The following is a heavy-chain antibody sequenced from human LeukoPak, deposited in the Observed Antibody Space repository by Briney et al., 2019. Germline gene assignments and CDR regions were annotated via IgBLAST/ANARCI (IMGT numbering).Heavy chain of an antibody. J-gene: IGHJ4*02. D-gene: IGHD3-3*01. CDR2: IIPILGIA. Sequence: ASVKVSCKASGGTFSSYTISWVRQAPGQGLEWMGRIIPILGIANYAQKFQGRVTITADKSTSTAYMELSSLRSEDTAVYYCARDRGRFLEWLDYFGYWGQGTLVTVSS. CDR3: ARDRGRFLEWLDYFGY. V-gene: IGHV1-69*04. CDR1: GGTFSSYT.